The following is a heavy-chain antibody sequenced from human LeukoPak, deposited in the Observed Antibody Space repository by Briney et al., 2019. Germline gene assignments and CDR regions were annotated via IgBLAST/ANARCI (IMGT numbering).Heavy chain of an antibody. V-gene: IGHV3-48*03. CDR2: ISSSGSAI. Sequence: GGSLRLSYAASGFTFSSYEMSWVRQAPGKGLEWVSYISSSGSAIYYADSVKGRFTISRDNAKNSLYLQMNSLRAVDTAVYYCARDPRLRSKPGAFDIWGQGTMVTVSS. CDR1: GFTFSSYE. D-gene: IGHD4-17*01. J-gene: IGHJ3*02. CDR3: ARDPRLRSKPGAFDI.